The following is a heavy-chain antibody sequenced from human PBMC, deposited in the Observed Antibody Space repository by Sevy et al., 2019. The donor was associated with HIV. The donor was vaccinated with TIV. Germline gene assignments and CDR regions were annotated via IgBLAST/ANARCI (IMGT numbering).Heavy chain of an antibody. Sequence: GGSLRLSCTATGFPFNIVWMNWVRQAPGKGLEWVGRVKRRSDGGTKDYAAPVRGRFTISRDDSRSTLYLQMNGLKTEDTAIYYCTTEWLWVMSVSRGFNIWGQGTMVTVSS. J-gene: IGHJ3*02. CDR3: TTEWLWVMSVSRGFNI. CDR1: GFPFNIVW. CDR2: VKRRSDGGTK. V-gene: IGHV3-15*07. D-gene: IGHD6-19*01.